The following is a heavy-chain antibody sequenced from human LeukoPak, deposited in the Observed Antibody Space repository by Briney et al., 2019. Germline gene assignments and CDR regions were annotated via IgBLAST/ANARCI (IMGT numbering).Heavy chain of an antibody. Sequence: ASVKVSCKASGGTFISYTISWVRQAPGQGLEWIGGIIPLFGTPDYAQKFQDRLTITADKSTSTAYMELSSLRSEDTAVYYCASATLRCSGGSCYEMDVWGKGTTVTVSS. CDR3: ASATLRCSGGSCYEMDV. V-gene: IGHV1-69*06. D-gene: IGHD2-15*01. CDR1: GGTFISYT. CDR2: IIPLFGTP. J-gene: IGHJ6*04.